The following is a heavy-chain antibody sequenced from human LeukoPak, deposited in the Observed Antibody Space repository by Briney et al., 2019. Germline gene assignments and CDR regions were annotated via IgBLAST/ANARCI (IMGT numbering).Heavy chain of an antibody. Sequence: PSETLSLTCTVSGGSISSSSYYWGWIRQPPGKGLEWIGSIYYSGSTYYNPSLKSRVTISVDTSKNQFSLKLSSVTAADTAVYYCARDSGSGSYYNLMFDYWGQGTLVTVPS. CDR3: ARDSGSGSYYNLMFDY. CDR2: IYYSGST. J-gene: IGHJ4*02. CDR1: GGSISSSSYY. D-gene: IGHD3-10*01. V-gene: IGHV4-39*02.